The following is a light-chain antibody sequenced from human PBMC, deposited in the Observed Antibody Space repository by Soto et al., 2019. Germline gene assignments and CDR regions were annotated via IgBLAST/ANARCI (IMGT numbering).Light chain of an antibody. V-gene: IGLV2-23*01. CDR2: EDN. J-gene: IGLJ2*01. Sequence: QSALTQPASVSGSPGQSITISCTGTSSDVGSYNIVSWYQQHPGKAPKLLIYEDNKRPSGVSNRFSGSKSGNTASLTISGLQPEDEADYYCCSYAGRSTLVFGGGTKLTVL. CDR1: SSDVGSYNI. CDR3: CSYAGRSTLV.